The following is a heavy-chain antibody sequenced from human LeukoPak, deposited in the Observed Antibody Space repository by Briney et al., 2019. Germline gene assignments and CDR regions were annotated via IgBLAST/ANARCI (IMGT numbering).Heavy chain of an antibody. D-gene: IGHD3-10*01. CDR1: RFTFSSYG. V-gene: IGHV3-30*02. Sequence: PGGSLRLSCAASRFTFSSYGMHWVRQAPGKGLEWVAFIRYDGSNKFYADSVKGRFTLSRDNSKNTLYLQMNSLRAEDTAVYYCARGAYYGSGSSNWFDPWGQGTLVTVSS. CDR3: ARGAYYGSGSSNWFDP. J-gene: IGHJ5*02. CDR2: IRYDGSNK.